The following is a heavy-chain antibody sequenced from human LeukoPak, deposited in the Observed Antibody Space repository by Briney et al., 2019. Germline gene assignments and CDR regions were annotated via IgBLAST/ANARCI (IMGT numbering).Heavy chain of an antibody. D-gene: IGHD3-10*01. CDR3: ARDLSEGFGELFQDY. V-gene: IGHV1-2*02. J-gene: IGHJ4*02. CDR2: INPNSGGT. CDR1: GYTFIVYH. Sequence: ASVKVSCKASGYTFIVYHMHWVRQAPGQGLEWMGWINPNSGGTKYAEKFQGRVTMTRDTSISTAYMELSRLRSDDTAVYYCARDLSEGFGELFQDYWGQGTLVTVSS.